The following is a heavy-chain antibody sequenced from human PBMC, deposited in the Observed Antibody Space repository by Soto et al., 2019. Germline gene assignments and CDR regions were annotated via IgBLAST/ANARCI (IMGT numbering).Heavy chain of an antibody. CDR3: ARAQYSVSYIRMDV. J-gene: IGHJ6*02. V-gene: IGHV3-33*01. CDR1: GFTFSSYG. CDR2: IWHDGSNK. D-gene: IGHD1-26*01. Sequence: QVQLVESGGGVVQPGRSLRLSCAASGFTFSSYGMHWVRQAPGKGLVWVAVIWHDGSNKYYADSVKGRFIISRDNPNNTLYLQMNSLTAEDTDVYYCARAQYSVSYIRMDVWGQGTTVTVSS.